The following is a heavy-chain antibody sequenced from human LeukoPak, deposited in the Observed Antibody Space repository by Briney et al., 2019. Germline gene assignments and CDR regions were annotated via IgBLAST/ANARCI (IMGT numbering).Heavy chain of an antibody. Sequence: PSETLSLTYTVFGGSISSYYWSWMRQSPEKGLEWIGTIYRSVSVNYNPSLKSRVTISVDTSKNQFSLRLTSVTAADTAVYYCARDQSQWQVPQHWFDPWGQGTLVTVSS. CDR1: GGSISSYY. CDR2: IYRSVSV. V-gene: IGHV4-59*01. D-gene: IGHD6-19*01. CDR3: ARDQSQWQVPQHWFDP. J-gene: IGHJ5*02.